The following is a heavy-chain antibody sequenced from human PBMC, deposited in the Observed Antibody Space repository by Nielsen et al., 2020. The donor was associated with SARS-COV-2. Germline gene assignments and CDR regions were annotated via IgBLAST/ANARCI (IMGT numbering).Heavy chain of an antibody. J-gene: IGHJ4*02. CDR1: GFTFSLYG. CDR3: VREDSRAFDY. Sequence: GGSLRLSCVASGFTFSLYGIHWVRQAPGKGLEWVAVISFDGSNEYFTDSVKGRFTISRDFSKSTLYLQMNSLRAEDTAVYYCVREDSRAFDYWGQGTLVTVSS. CDR2: ISFDGSNE. V-gene: IGHV3-30-3*01.